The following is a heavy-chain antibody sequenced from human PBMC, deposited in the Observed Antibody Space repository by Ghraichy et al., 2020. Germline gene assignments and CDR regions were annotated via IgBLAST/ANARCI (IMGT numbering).Heavy chain of an antibody. D-gene: IGHD6-13*01. CDR3: ASDEHNSSWYNY. CDR1: GGSISTSSHY. CDR2: MYKSGST. Sequence: SETLSLTCTVSGGSISTSSHYWGWVRQPPGKGLEWIGSMYKSGSTYYNPSLKSRVSISVDTSKNQFSLMVSSVTAADTAVYYCASDEHNSSWYNYWGPGALVTVSS. V-gene: IGHV4-39*07. J-gene: IGHJ4*02.